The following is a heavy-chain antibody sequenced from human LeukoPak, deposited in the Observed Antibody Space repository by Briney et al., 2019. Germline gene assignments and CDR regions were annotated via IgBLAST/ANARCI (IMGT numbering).Heavy chain of an antibody. CDR1: GGSISSSSYY. V-gene: IGHV4-39*07. D-gene: IGHD3-10*01. CDR3: ARRQRGVRGLMNWFDP. CDR2: IYYSGST. Sequence: SETLSLTCTVSGGSISSSSYYWGWIRQPPGKGLEWIGSIYYSGSTYYNPSLKSRVTISVDTSKNQFSLKLSSVTAADTAVYYCARRQRGVRGLMNWFDPWGQGTLVTVSS. J-gene: IGHJ5*02.